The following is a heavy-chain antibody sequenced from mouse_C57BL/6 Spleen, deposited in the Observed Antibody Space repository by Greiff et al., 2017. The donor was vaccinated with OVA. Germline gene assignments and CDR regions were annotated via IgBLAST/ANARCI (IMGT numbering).Heavy chain of an antibody. J-gene: IGHJ4*01. CDR1: GFTFSDYG. CDR3: ARLGFYYAMDY. CDR2: ISSGSSTI. Sequence: EVKLQESGGGLVKPGGSLKLSCAASGFTFSDYGMHWVRQAPEKGLEWVAYISSGSSTIYYADTVKGRFTISRDNAKNTLFLQMTSLRSEDTAMYYCARLGFYYAMDYWGQGTSVTVSS. V-gene: IGHV5-17*01.